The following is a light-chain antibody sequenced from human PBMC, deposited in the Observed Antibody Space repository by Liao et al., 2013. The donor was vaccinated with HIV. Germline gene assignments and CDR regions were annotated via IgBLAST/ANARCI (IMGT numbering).Light chain of an antibody. V-gene: IGLV3-1*01. CDR3: QVWDRGSAHPTV. CDR2: QDS. Sequence: SYELTQPPSVSVSPGQTASITCSGDKLGDKYACWYQQKPGQSPVLVIYQDSKRPSGIPERFSGSNSGNTATLTISRVEAGDEADYYCQVWDRGSAHPTVFGPGTKVTV. J-gene: IGLJ1*01. CDR1: KLGDKY.